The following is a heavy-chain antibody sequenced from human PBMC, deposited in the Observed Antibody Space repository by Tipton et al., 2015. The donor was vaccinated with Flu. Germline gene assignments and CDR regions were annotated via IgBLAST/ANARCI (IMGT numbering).Heavy chain of an antibody. CDR1: GDSISSGSYY. V-gene: IGHV4-61*02. Sequence: TLSLTCTVSGDSISSGSYYWNWIRQSAGKGLEWIGRIHTTGSTNYSPSLRSRVTVSVDTSKSQFSLKVTSVTAADTAVYYCARANSALVTNHYYGLDVWGQGTTVTVSS. CDR2: IHTTGST. D-gene: IGHD5-18*01. J-gene: IGHJ6*02. CDR3: ARANSALVTNHYYGLDV.